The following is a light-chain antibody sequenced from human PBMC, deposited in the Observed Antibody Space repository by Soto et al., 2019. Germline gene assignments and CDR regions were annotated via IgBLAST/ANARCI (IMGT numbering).Light chain of an antibody. CDR1: QSVSSY. Sequence: EIVLTQSPATLPLSPGERATLSCRASQSVSSYLAWYQQKPGQAPRLLIYGASNRATGIPNRFSGSGSGTDFTLTISRLEPEDFAVYYCQQYGNSPQTFGQGTKVDIK. CDR3: QQYGNSPQT. J-gene: IGKJ1*01. V-gene: IGKV3-20*01. CDR2: GAS.